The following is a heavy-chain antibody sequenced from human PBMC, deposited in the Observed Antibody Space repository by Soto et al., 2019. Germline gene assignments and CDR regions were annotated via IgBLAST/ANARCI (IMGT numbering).Heavy chain of an antibody. V-gene: IGHV5-10-1*01. CDR3: ARRDCSGGSCYYYFDY. Sequence: ESLKISRQCSGYSFASYGISLVLQLPGKGLEWMGRIDPRDSYTNYSPSFQGHVTISADKSISTAYLQWSSLKASDTAMYYCARRDCSGGSCYYYFDYWGQGTLVTVSS. D-gene: IGHD2-15*01. CDR1: GYSFASYG. J-gene: IGHJ4*02. CDR2: IDPRDSYT.